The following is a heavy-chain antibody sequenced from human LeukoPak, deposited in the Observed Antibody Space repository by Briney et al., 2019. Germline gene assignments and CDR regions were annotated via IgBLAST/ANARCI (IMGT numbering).Heavy chain of an antibody. V-gene: IGHV3-15*01. D-gene: IGHD2-21*02. CDR2: IKSKTDGGTT. Sequence: PGGSLGLSCAASGFTFSNAWMSWVRQAPGKGLEWVGRIKSKTDGGTTDYAAPVKGRFTISRDDSKNTLYLQMNSLRTEDTAVYYCTGTVVTFWGYFDYWGPGTLVTVSS. J-gene: IGHJ4*02. CDR3: TGTVVTFWGYFDY. CDR1: GFTFSNAW.